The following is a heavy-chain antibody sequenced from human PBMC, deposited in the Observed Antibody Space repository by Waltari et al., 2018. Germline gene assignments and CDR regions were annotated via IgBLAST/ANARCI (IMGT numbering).Heavy chain of an antibody. V-gene: IGHV3-7*01. CDR1: GFTFGYHW. D-gene: IGHD3-9*01. Sequence: EQVVESGGGLVQPGGSLRLSCGGSGFTFGYHWRACVRQAPGEEFEWVAKIKKDGTEEMYVDSVKGRVTISKDNTKNSVFLQINSLRAEDTAVYYCARDHWFSLDLWGQGTLVTVSS. CDR2: IKKDGTEE. CDR3: ARDHWFSLDL. J-gene: IGHJ4*02.